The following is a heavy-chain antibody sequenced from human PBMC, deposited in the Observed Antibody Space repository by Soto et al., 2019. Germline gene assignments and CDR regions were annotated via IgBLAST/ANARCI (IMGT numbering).Heavy chain of an antibody. D-gene: IGHD3-3*01. CDR2: ITSDGKKT. J-gene: IGHJ5*02. CDR3: ARDPGSDFWSGVFDP. V-gene: IGHV3-30*04. Sequence: QVQLVESGGRVVQTGTSLRLSCVASGFSFASFAMHWGRQTPGGGPEWVASITSDGKKTYYADFAKGRVTISRDNAKNRIFREMHRTGPEDTAVYFCARDPGSDFWSGVFDPWGQGTVVSVSS. CDR1: GFSFASFA.